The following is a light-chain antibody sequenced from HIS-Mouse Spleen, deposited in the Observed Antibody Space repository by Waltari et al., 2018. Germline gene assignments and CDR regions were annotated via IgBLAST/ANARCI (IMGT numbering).Light chain of an antibody. CDR2: DAS. CDR3: QQRSNWPPGIT. CDR1: QSVSSY. Sequence: EIVLTQSPATRSLSTGERATPPCRASQSVSSYLAWYQQKPGQAPRLLIYDASNRATGIPARFSGSGSGTDFTLTISSLEPEDFAVYYCQQRSNWPPGITFGPGTKVDIK. J-gene: IGKJ3*01. V-gene: IGKV3-11*01.